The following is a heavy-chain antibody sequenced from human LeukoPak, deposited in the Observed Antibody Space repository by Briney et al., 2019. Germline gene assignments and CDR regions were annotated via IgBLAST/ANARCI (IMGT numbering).Heavy chain of an antibody. Sequence: SETLSLTCIVSGGSISSYYWSWIRQPPGKGLEWIGYIYYSGSTNYNPSLKSRVTISVDTSKNQFSLKLSSVTAADTAVYYCARWSPDYYDSSGYFDYWGQGTLVTVSS. CDR1: GGSISSYY. CDR3: ARWSPDYYDSSGYFDY. D-gene: IGHD3-22*01. J-gene: IGHJ4*02. V-gene: IGHV4-59*01. CDR2: IYYSGST.